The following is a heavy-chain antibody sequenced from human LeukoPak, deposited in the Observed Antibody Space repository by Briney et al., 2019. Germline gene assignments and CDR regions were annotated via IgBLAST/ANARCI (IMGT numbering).Heavy chain of an antibody. CDR2: IYTSGST. D-gene: IGHD2-2*01. J-gene: IGHJ4*02. Sequence: SETLSLTCTVSGGSISSYYWSWIRQPAGKGLEWIGRIYTSGSTNYNPSLKSRVTMSVDTSKNQFSLKLSSVTAADTAVYYCAREALVVVPAAIHFDYWGQGTLVTVPS. CDR3: AREALVVVPAAIHFDY. CDR1: GGSISSYY. V-gene: IGHV4-4*07.